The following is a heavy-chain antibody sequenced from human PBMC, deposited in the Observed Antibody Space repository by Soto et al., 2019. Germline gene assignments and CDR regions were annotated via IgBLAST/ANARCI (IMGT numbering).Heavy chain of an antibody. V-gene: IGHV4-61*01. D-gene: IGHD6-13*01. CDR3: ARERGKGEAAGTLYSGMDV. CDR2: IYYSGST. CDR1: GGSVSSGSYY. Sequence: SETLSLTCTVSGGSVSSGSYYWSWIRQPPGKGLEWIGYIYYSGSTNYNPSLKSRVTISVDTSKNQFSLKLSSVTAADTAVYYCARERGKGEAAGTLYSGMDVWGQGTTVTVSS. J-gene: IGHJ6*02.